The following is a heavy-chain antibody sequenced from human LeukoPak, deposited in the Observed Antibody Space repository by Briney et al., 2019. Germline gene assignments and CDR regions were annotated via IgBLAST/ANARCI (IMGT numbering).Heavy chain of an antibody. V-gene: IGHV3-53*01. J-gene: IGHJ4*02. CDR3: ARRAGAYSHLYDY. CDR1: GFTVSSNS. Sequence: GGSLRLSCTVSGFTVSSNSMSWVRQAPGKGLEWVSFIYSDNTHYSDSVKGRFTISRDNSKNTLYLQMNSLRAEDTAVYYCARRAGAYSHLYDYWGQGTLVTVSS. CDR2: IYSDNT. D-gene: IGHD4/OR15-4a*01.